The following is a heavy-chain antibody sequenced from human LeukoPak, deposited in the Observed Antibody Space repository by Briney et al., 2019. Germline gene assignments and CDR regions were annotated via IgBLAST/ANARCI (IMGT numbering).Heavy chain of an antibody. D-gene: IGHD1-26*01. CDR1: GFTFSSYW. Sequence: GGSLRLSCAASGFTFSSYWMSWVRQAPGKGLEWVSSITSGSSHIYYADSVKGQFTISRDNAKNSLYLQMNSLRAEDTAVYYCARDLVMVSGSYYALQRYYYYYMDVWGKGTTVTVSS. CDR2: ITSGSSHI. CDR3: ARDLVMVSGSYYALQRYYYYYMDV. V-gene: IGHV3-21*01. J-gene: IGHJ6*03.